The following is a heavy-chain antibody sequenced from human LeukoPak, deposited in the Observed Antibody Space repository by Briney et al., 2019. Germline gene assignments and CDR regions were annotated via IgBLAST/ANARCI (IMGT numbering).Heavy chain of an antibody. V-gene: IGHV1-69*13. J-gene: IGHJ6*02. Sequence: ASVKVSCKASGGTFISYAISWVRQAPGQGLEWMGGIIPIFGTANYAQKFQGRVTITADESTSTAYMELSSLRSEDTAVYYCARVLVDFWSGSTYYYYGMDVWGQGTTVTVSS. CDR1: GGTFISYA. CDR3: ARVLVDFWSGSTYYYYGMDV. D-gene: IGHD3-3*01. CDR2: IIPIFGTA.